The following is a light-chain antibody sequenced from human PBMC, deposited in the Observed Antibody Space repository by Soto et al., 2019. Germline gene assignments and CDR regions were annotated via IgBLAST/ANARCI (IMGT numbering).Light chain of an antibody. J-gene: IGLJ3*02. CDR3: CSYAGSYTWV. CDR2: DVS. V-gene: IGLV2-11*01. CDR1: SSDVGGYNY. Sequence: QSVLTQPRSVSGSPGQSVTISCTGTSSDVGGYNYVSWYQHHPGKAPKLMICDVSKRPSGVPDRFSGSKSGNTASLTISGLQVEDEADYHCCSYAGSYTWVFGGGTKLTVL.